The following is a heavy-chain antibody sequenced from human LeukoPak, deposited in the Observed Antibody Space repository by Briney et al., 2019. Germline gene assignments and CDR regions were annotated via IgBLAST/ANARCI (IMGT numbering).Heavy chain of an antibody. Sequence: TPSATPSLTCLVSGGSVSSGSYSCSCLQQPARKGLEWIGRIYSSGITNNNPSLKRRLTIQVQTSNNQFSLTLDLMTAACTAVYYCARGGDGSISAAGSYYWGQGTLVTAS. D-gene: IGHD6-13*01. CDR1: GGSVSSGSYS. CDR2: IYSSGIT. J-gene: IGHJ4*02. CDR3: ARGGDGSISAAGSYY. V-gene: IGHV4-61*02.